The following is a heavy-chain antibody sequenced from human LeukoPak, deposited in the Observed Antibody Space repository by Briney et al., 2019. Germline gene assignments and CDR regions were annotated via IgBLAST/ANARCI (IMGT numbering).Heavy chain of an antibody. D-gene: IGHD4/OR15-4a*01. CDR2: ISGSGGST. Sequence: PGGSLRLSCAASGFTLSSYAMSWVRQAPGKGLEWVSAISGSGGSTYYADSVRGRFTISRDNSKNTLYLQMNSLRVEDTAVYFCARDPGAFPYFFDCWGQGTLVTVSS. J-gene: IGHJ4*02. CDR1: GFTLSSYA. CDR3: ARDPGAFPYFFDC. V-gene: IGHV3-23*01.